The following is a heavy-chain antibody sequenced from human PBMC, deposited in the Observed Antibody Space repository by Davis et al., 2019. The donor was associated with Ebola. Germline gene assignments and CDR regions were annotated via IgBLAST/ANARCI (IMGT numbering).Heavy chain of an antibody. Sequence: SETLSLTCAVYGGSFSGYYWSWIRQPPGKGLEWIGEINHSGSTNYNPSLKSRVTISVDTSKNQFSLKLSSVTAADTAVYYCARLIIRYYYGMDVWGQGTTVTVSS. CDR2: INHSGST. CDR1: GGSFSGYY. J-gene: IGHJ6*02. CDR3: ARLIIRYYYGMDV. D-gene: IGHD3-3*01. V-gene: IGHV4-34*01.